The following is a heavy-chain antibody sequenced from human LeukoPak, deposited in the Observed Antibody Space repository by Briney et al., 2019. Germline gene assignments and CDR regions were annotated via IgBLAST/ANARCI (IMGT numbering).Heavy chain of an antibody. CDR3: ARREDTAMVHFDY. Sequence: ASVKVSCKASGYTFTSYDINWVRQAAGQGLAWMGWMNPNSGNTGYAQKFQGRVTMTRNTSISTAYMELSSLRSEDTAVYYCARREDTAMVHFDYWGQGTLVTVSS. V-gene: IGHV1-8*01. D-gene: IGHD5-18*01. J-gene: IGHJ4*02. CDR1: GYTFTSYD. CDR2: MNPNSGNT.